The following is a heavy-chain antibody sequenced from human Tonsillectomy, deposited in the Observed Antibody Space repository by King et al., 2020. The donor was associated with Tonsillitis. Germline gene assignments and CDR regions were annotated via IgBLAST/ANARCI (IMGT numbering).Heavy chain of an antibody. V-gene: IGHV1-69*09. CDR2: IIPILGIA. CDR1: GGTFSSYA. D-gene: IGHD3-22*01. J-gene: IGHJ4*02. CDR3: AGDWYYYDSSGPQAFDY. Sequence: QLVQSGAEVKKPGSSVKVSCKASGGTFSSYAISWVRQAPGQGLEWMGRIIPILGIANYAQKFQGRVTITADKSTSTAYMELSSLRSEDTAVYYCAGDWYYYDSSGPQAFDYWGQGTLVTVSS.